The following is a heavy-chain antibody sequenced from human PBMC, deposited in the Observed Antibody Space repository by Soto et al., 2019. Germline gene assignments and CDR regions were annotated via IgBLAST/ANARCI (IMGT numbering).Heavy chain of an antibody. CDR1: GYTFASYA. CDR3: AIDPPPPDD. V-gene: IGHV1-18*01. J-gene: IGHJ1*01. D-gene: IGHD2-2*01. CDR2: IRAYNGNT. Sequence: QVQLVQSGAEVKKPGASVKVSCKASGYTFASYAISWMRQAPGQGLEWMGWIRAYNGNTNYAQKLQGRVTMTTYTSTSTDYMELSSLRSDDTAVDYCAIDPPPPDDWGQGTLVTFSA.